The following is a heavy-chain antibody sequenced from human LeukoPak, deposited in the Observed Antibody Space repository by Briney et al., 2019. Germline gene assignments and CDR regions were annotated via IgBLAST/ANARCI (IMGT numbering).Heavy chain of an antibody. CDR3: ARDPEAAAGMGDAFDI. CDR1: GFTFDDYG. CDR2: INWNGGST. J-gene: IGHJ3*02. V-gene: IGHV3-20*04. Sequence: GGSLRLSCAASGFTFDDYGMSWVRQAPGKGLEWVSGINWNGGSTGYADSVKGRFTISRDDAKNSLYLQMNSLRAEDTALYYCARDPEAAAGMGDAFDIWGQGTMVTVSS. D-gene: IGHD6-13*01.